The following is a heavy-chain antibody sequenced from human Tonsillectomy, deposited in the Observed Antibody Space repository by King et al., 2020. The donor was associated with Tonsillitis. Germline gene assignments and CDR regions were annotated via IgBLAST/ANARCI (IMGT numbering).Heavy chain of an antibody. Sequence: HVQLQESGPGLVKPSQTLSLTCTVSGAPISSGDYYWTWIRQHPGKGLEWIGYISYSGTTYYNPSLKSRLTFSVDTTKNQFSLRLSSVTAADTAAYYCARDSPPDGSGYFYYYAMDVWGQGTTVTVSS. CDR1: GAPISSGDYY. J-gene: IGHJ6*02. CDR3: ARDSPPDGSGYFYYYAMDV. CDR2: ISYSGTT. V-gene: IGHV4-31*03. D-gene: IGHD3-22*01.